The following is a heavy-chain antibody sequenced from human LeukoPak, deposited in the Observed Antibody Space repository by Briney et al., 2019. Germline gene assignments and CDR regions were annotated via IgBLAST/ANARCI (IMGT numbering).Heavy chain of an antibody. CDR1: GGSFSGYY. J-gene: IGHJ5*02. CDR2: INHSGST. CDR3: ARTPTYCGGDCYYFDP. Sequence: SETLSLTCAVYGGSFSGYYWSWIRQPPGKGLEWIGEINHSGSTNYNPSLKSRVTISVDTSKNQFSLKLSSVTAADTAMYFCARTPTYCGGDCYYFDPWGQGTLVTVSS. D-gene: IGHD2-21*02. V-gene: IGHV4-34*01.